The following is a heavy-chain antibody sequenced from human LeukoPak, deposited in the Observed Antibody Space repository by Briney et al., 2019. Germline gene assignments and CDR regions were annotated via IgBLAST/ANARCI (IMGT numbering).Heavy chain of an antibody. J-gene: IGHJ4*02. CDR2: VSHSVDT. CDR1: GDSNDDINTCCG. V-gene: IGHV4/OR15-8*02. Sequence: SETLSLTCGVSGDSNDDINTCCGWPWGGESTGKGLDLIGEVSHSVDTNYNASLKNRVGICLDKSKTQFSLRVNFVTAADTAVYYCAGRRTFPYWGQGPLVTVSS. D-gene: IGHD1-14*01. CDR3: AGRRTFPY.